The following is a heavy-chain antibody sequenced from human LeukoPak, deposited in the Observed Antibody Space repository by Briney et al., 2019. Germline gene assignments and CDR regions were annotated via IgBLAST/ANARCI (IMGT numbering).Heavy chain of an antibody. J-gene: IGHJ6*04. CDR2: INHSGST. CDR3: ARGSGSGSPKGSYYYYGMDV. CDR1: GGSFSGYY. Sequence: SETLSLTCAVYGGSFSGYYWSWIRQPPGKGLEWIGEINHSGSTNYNPSLKSRVTISVDTSKNQFSLKLSFVTAADTAVYYCARGSGSGSPKGSYYYYGMDVWGKGTTVTVSS. D-gene: IGHD3-10*01. V-gene: IGHV4-34*01.